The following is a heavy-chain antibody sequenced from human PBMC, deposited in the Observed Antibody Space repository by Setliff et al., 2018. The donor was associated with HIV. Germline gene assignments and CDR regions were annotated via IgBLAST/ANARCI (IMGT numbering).Heavy chain of an antibody. CDR1: GLSVTDNY. CDR3: VKGPGYGRFGDI. D-gene: IGHD3-9*01. V-gene: IGHV3-53*01. J-gene: IGHJ4*02. CDR2: IYAGGNT. Sequence: GGSLRLSCAASGLSVTDNYMSWVRQAPGKGLEWVSVIYAGGNTHYADSVKGRFTVSRDTSKNTVYLLMKSLRVDDTAVYFCVKGPGYGRFGDIWGQGTLVTVSS.